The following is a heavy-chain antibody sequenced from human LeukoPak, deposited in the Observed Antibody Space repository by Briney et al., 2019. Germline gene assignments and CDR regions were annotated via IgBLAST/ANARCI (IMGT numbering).Heavy chain of an antibody. CDR3: AKDRGVGSTLDC. J-gene: IGHJ4*02. CDR1: GFTFSSYG. V-gene: IGHV3-30*18. D-gene: IGHD1-26*01. CDR2: ISYDGSYK. Sequence: GGSLRLSCAASGFTFSSYGMHWVRQAPGKGLEWVAVISYDGSYKYYTDSVKGRFTISRDNSKNTLYLQMNSLRAEDMAVYHCAKDRGVGSTLDCWGQGTLVTVSS.